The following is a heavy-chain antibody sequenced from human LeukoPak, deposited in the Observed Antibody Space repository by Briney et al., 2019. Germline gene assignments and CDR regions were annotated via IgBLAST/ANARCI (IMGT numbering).Heavy chain of an antibody. V-gene: IGHV3-21*01. CDR3: ARDFQYQLLPGGFDY. Sequence: PGGSLRLSCAASGFTFSSYSMNWVRQAPGKGLEWVSSISSSSSYIYYADSVKGRFTISRDNAKNSLYLQMNSLRAGDTAVYYCARDFQYQLLPGGFDYWGQGTLVTVSS. J-gene: IGHJ4*02. D-gene: IGHD2-2*01. CDR2: ISSSSSYI. CDR1: GFTFSSYS.